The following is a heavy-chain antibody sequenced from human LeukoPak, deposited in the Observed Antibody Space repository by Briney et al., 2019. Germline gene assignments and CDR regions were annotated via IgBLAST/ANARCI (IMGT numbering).Heavy chain of an antibody. CDR2: INPNSGGT. D-gene: IGHD6-19*01. J-gene: IGHJ4*02. Sequence: ASVKVSCKASGYIFTTYFIHWVRQAPGQGLEWMGWINPNSGGTNYAQKFQGRVTMTRDTSISTAYMDRGRLTSDDTAVYYCARDLGRIGVTGTRGFDSWGQGTLVTVSS. CDR3: ARDLGRIGVTGTRGFDS. V-gene: IGHV1-2*02. CDR1: GYIFTTYF.